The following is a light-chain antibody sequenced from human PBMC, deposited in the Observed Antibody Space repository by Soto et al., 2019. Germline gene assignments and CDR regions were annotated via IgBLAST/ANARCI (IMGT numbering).Light chain of an antibody. Sequence: EIVLTQSPATLSLSPGERATLSCRASQSVSSYLAWYQQKPGQATRLLIYDASNRATGIPARFSGSGSGTDFTLTISSLEPEDFAVSYCQLRSNWETFGQGTKVEIK. CDR3: QLRSNWET. CDR2: DAS. CDR1: QSVSSY. J-gene: IGKJ1*01. V-gene: IGKV3-11*01.